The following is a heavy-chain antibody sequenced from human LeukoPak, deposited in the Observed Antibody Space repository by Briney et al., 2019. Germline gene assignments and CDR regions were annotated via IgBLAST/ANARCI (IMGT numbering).Heavy chain of an antibody. J-gene: IGHJ4*02. D-gene: IGHD6-13*01. CDR2: INPNSGGT. CDR3: AREAHSAGTPRLDY. V-gene: IGHV1-2*02. CDR1: GYTFTDYY. Sequence: ASLKVSFKASGYTFTDYYMNWVRQAPGQGLEWMGWINPNSGGTNYAQKFQGRVTMTRDTSISTVYMELSSLRSDDTAVYYCAREAHSAGTPRLDYWGQGTLVIVSS.